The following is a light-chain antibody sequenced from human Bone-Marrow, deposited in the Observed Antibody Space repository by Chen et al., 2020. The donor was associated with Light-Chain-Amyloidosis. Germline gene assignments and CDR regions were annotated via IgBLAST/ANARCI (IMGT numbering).Light chain of an antibody. J-gene: IGLJ3*02. CDR3: QSYQGSSQGV. V-gene: IGLV6-57*01. CDR1: SGSIATNS. CDR2: EYD. Sequence: NFMLTQPNSVSESPGKTVIISCTRSSGSIATNSVQWYQQRPGSSPTTVIYEYDQRPSGVPDRFSCSIDRSSNSASLTISGLKTEDEADYYCQSYQGSSQGVFGGGTKLTVL.